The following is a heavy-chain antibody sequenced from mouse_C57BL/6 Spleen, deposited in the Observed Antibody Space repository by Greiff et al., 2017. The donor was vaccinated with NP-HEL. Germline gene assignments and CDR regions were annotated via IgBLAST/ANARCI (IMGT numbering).Heavy chain of an antibody. CDR3: TRGGRHWYFDV. Sequence: EVKLVESGEGLVKPGGSLKLSCAASGFTFSSYAMSWVRQTPEKRLEWVAYISSGGDYIYYADTVKGRFTISRDNARNTLYLQMSSLKSEYTAMYYCTRGGRHWYFDVWGTGTTVTVSS. D-gene: IGHD3-2*01. CDR2: ISSGGDYI. J-gene: IGHJ1*03. CDR1: GFTFSSYA. V-gene: IGHV5-9-1*02.